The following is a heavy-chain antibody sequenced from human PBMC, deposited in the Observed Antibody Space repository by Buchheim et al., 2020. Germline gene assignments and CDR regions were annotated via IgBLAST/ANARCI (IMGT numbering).Heavy chain of an antibody. D-gene: IGHD2-21*01. J-gene: IGHJ1*01. V-gene: IGHV3-15*07. CDR1: GFTFSNAW. CDR3: TTDFVIVVVESQH. CDR2: IKSNTDGGTT. Sequence: EVQLVESGGGLVKPGGSLRLSCAASGFTFSNAWMNWVRQAPGKGLEWVGRIKSNTDGGTTDYAAPVKGSFTISRDDSKNTLYLQMNSLKTEDTAVYYCTTDFVIVVVESQHWGQGTL.